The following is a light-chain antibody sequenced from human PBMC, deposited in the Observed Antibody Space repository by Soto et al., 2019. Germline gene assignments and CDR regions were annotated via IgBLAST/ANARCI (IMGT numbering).Light chain of an antibody. CDR2: EVT. CDR3: CSYAGSSYV. J-gene: IGLJ1*01. Sequence: QSALTQPASVSGSPGQSITISCTGSSSDVGTYNLVSWYQQHPGEAPKLMIYEVTKRPSGVSNRFSGSKSGNTASLAISGLQAEDEADYYCCSYAGSSYVFGTGTKATVL. V-gene: IGLV2-23*02. CDR1: SSDVGTYNL.